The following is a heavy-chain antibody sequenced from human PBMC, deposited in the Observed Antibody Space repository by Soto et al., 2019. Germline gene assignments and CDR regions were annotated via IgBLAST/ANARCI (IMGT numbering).Heavy chain of an antibody. Sequence: GASVKVSCKASGYTFTSYGISWVRQAPGQGLEWMGWISAYNGNTNYAQKLQGRVTMTTDTSTSTAYMELRSLRSDDTAVYYCARVGTIFGVVANWFDPWGQGTLVTVSS. D-gene: IGHD3-3*01. J-gene: IGHJ5*02. CDR2: ISAYNGNT. CDR3: ARVGTIFGVVANWFDP. V-gene: IGHV1-18*01. CDR1: GYTFTSYG.